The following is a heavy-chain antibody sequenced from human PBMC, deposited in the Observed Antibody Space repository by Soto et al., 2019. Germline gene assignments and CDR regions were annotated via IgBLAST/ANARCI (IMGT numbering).Heavy chain of an antibody. CDR1: GFTFSSYA. Sequence: GGSLRLSCAASGFTFSSYAMSWVRQAPGKGLEWVSAISGSGGSTYYADSVKGRFTISRDNSKNTLYLQMNSLRAEDTAVYYCAKLRVTMIVVVLYYFDYWGQGTLVTVSS. J-gene: IGHJ4*02. CDR3: AKLRVTMIVVVLYYFDY. D-gene: IGHD3-22*01. CDR2: ISGSGGST. V-gene: IGHV3-23*01.